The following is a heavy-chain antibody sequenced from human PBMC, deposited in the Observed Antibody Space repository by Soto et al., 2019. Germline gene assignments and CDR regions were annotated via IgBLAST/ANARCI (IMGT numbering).Heavy chain of an antibody. CDR1: GDTFSDYA. D-gene: IGHD1-26*01. Sequence: QVQLVQSGAEVKEPGSSVNVSCQASGDTFSDYATTWVRQAPGQRLEWMLAILPLFGTTKYAQKFQDRVTISADASTNTAYMELSSLTSDDTALYDCARVRPDEGVEPGAIRGYFDTWGQGTLVTVS. J-gene: IGHJ4*02. CDR3: ARVRPDEGVEPGAIRGYFDT. CDR2: ILPLFGTT. V-gene: IGHV1-69*01.